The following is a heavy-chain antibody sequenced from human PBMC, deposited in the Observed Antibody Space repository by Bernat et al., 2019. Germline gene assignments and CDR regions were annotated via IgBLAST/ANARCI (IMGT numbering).Heavy chain of an antibody. CDR1: GGSISSGGYY. J-gene: IGHJ3*02. CDR2: IYYSGRT. V-gene: IGHV4-31*03. CDR3: AREGGDILTPFDI. Sequence: QVQLQESGPGLVKPSQTLSLTCTVSGGSISSGGYYWSWIRQHPGKGLEWIGYIYYSGRTYYNPSLKSRVTISVDTSKNQFSLKLSSVTAADTDVDYCAREGGDILTPFDIWGQGTMVTVSS. D-gene: IGHD3-9*01.